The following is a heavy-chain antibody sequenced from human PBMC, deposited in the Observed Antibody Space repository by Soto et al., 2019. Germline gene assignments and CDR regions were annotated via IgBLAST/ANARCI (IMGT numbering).Heavy chain of an antibody. Sequence: QVQLQESGPGLVKPSETLSLTCTVSGGSISSYYWSWIRQPPGKGLEWIGYIYYSGSTNYNPSLKSRXXIXAXXSKNQFSLKLSSVTAADTAVYYCAREVPTVGWFDPWGQGTLVTVSS. CDR1: GGSISSYY. V-gene: IGHV4-59*01. J-gene: IGHJ5*02. CDR3: AREVPTVGWFDP. CDR2: IYYSGST. D-gene: IGHD4-17*01.